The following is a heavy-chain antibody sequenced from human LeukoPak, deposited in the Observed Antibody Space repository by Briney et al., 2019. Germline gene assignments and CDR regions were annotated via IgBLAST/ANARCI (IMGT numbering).Heavy chain of an antibody. D-gene: IGHD2/OR15-2a*01. CDR3: ARGINDEYFQS. CDR1: PYCSINFW. J-gene: IGHJ1*01. CDR2: IYPADSDT. V-gene: IGHV5-51*01. Sequence: GESLKISCKDSPYCSINFWIDWVRQMSGKGMEWMGIIYPADSDTRYNPSFQGHVTISADRSASTAYLQWHSLKASDTAIYYCARGINDEYFQSWGQGTLVTVSS.